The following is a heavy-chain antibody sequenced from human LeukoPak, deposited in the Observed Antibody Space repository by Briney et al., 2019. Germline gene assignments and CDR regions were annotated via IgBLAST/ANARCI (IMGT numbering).Heavy chain of an antibody. CDR2: IIPIFGTA. J-gene: IGHJ4*02. Sequence: ASVKVSCTASGGTFSSYAISWVRQAPGQGLEWMGGIIPIFGTANYAQKFQGRVTITTDESTSTAYMELSSLRSEDTAVYYCARGDAGYSYGTFDYWGQGTLVTVSS. CDR1: GGTFSSYA. V-gene: IGHV1-69*05. D-gene: IGHD5-18*01. CDR3: ARGDAGYSYGTFDY.